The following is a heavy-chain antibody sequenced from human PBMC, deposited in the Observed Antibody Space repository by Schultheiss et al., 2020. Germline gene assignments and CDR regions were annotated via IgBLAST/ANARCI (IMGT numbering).Heavy chain of an antibody. CDR2: IYTSGST. CDR3: ARGCSGGSCRYYYHGMDV. Sequence: SQTLSLTCTVSGGSISSGSYYWSWIRQPAGKGLEWIGRIYTSGSTNYNPSLKSRVTISVDTSKNQFSLKLSSVTAADTAVYYCARGCSGGSCRYYYHGMDVWGQGTTVTVSS. V-gene: IGHV4-61*02. J-gene: IGHJ6*02. D-gene: IGHD2-15*01. CDR1: GGSISSGSYY.